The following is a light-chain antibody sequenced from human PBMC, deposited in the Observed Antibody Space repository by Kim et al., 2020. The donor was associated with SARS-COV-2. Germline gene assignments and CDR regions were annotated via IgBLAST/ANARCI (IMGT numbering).Light chain of an antibody. J-gene: IGKJ4*02. V-gene: IGKV1-13*02. Sequence: AIQLTQSPSSLSASVGDRVTITCRASQVIAGGLAWYQQKPGKTLKLLIYEVSSLQSGVPLRFSGSGSGTDFTLTINRLQPEDFATYYCQRVAFGGGTKVDIK. CDR3: QRVA. CDR1: QVIAGG. CDR2: EVS.